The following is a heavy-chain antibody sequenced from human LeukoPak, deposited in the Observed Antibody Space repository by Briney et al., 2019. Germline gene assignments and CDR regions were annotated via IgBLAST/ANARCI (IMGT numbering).Heavy chain of an antibody. V-gene: IGHV3-23*01. Sequence: PGGSLRLPRASCGFIYSPHGMRWVRQPPGKGLEWVSGVGGGAVGTYYADSVKGRFTSSRDTAKSPLSLQTSSLGAEDTAVYYRMKDPFYASGTYYVTWGEGALLTVSS. D-gene: IGHD3-10*01. J-gene: IGHJ4*02. CDR3: MKDPFYASGTYYVT. CDR2: VGGGAVGT. CDR1: GFIYSPHG.